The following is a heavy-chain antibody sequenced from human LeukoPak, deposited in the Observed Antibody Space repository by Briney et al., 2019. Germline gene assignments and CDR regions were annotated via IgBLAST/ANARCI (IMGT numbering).Heavy chain of an antibody. D-gene: IGHD1-26*01. CDR1: GYTFSDYG. CDR3: ARDESSGSYGPNLDY. Sequence: ASVKVSCKASGYTFSDYGISWVRQAPGQGLQWMGWISTYNTNTNYAQKLQGRVTMTTDTSTSTAYMDLRSLRSDDTAVYYCARDESSGSYGPNLDYWGQGTLVTVSS. V-gene: IGHV1-18*01. CDR2: ISTYNTNT. J-gene: IGHJ4*02.